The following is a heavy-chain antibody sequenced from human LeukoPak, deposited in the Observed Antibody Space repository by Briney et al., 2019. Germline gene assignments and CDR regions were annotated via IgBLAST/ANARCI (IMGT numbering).Heavy chain of an antibody. CDR1: GFTFSSYA. V-gene: IGHV3-23*01. J-gene: IGHJ4*02. Sequence: PGGSLRLSCVASGFTFSSYAMSWVRQAPGKGLEWVSAISGSGGSTYYADSVKGRFTISRDNSKNTLYLQMNNLRAEDTAVYYCAKEYDILTGYSPLDYWGQGTLVTVSS. CDR2: ISGSGGST. CDR3: AKEYDILTGYSPLDY. D-gene: IGHD3-9*01.